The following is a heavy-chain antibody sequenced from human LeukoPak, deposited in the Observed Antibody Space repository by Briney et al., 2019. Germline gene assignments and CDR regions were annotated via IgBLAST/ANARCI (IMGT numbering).Heavy chain of an antibody. Sequence: GGSLRLSCAASGFTFSSYSMNWVRQAPGKGLEWVSSISSSSSYIYYADSVKGRFTISRDNAKNPLSLQMNSLRAEDTAVYYCARTVYDSSGYYFLPFDYWGQGTLVTVSS. CDR1: GFTFSSYS. J-gene: IGHJ4*02. V-gene: IGHV3-21*01. D-gene: IGHD3-22*01. CDR2: ISSSSSYI. CDR3: ARTVYDSSGYYFLPFDY.